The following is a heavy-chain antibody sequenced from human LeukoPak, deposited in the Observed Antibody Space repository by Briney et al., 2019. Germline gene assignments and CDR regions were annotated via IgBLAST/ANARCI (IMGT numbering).Heavy chain of an antibody. CDR1: GFTLSTFW. CDR2: INQDGSQT. Sequence: GGSLRLSCAASGFTLSTFWMSWVRQAPGKGLEWVAHINQDGSQTYYVDSVKGRFTISIDNAKNSLYLQMNSLRVEDTAVYYCARKNGLDSWGQGTLVIVSS. CDR3: ARKNGLDS. J-gene: IGHJ4*02. V-gene: IGHV3-7*01.